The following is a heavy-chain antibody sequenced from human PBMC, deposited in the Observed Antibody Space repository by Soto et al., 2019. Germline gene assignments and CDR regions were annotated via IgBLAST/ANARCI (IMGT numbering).Heavy chain of an antibody. CDR1: GFTCSNDW. J-gene: IGHJ6*02. CDR2: IISGGTRV. Sequence: WGALRLSCAAPGFTCSNDWMSWVRQGPGKGLEWVSRIISGGTRVTYADSVKGRFTIARDNAKNTLYLEMHSLTAEDTAVYYCARERTSKGGMDVWGQGTTVTVSS. V-gene: IGHV3-74*01. CDR3: ARERTSKGGMDV.